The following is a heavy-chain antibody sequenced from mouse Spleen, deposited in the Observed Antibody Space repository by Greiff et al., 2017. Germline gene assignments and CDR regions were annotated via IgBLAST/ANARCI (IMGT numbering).Heavy chain of an antibody. V-gene: IGHV1-4*01. CDR2: INPSSGYT. D-gene: IGHD2-1*01. J-gene: IGHJ2*01. CDR3: ARWDGNYFDY. CDR1: GYTFTSYT. Sequence: VQLKESGAELARPGASVKMSCKASGYTFTSYTMHWVKQRPGQGLEWIGYINPSSGYTNYNQKFKDKATLTADKSSSTAYMQLSSLTSEDSAVYYCARWDGNYFDYWGQGTTLTVSS.